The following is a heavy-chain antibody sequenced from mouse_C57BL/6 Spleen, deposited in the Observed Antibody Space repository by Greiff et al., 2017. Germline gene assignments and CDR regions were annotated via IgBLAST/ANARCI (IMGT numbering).Heavy chain of an antibody. CDR3: ARSSLLLQGDMDY. Sequence: QVQLQQSGAELVKPGASVKMSCKASGYTFTTYPIEWMKQNHGKSLEWIGNFHPYNDDTKYNEKFKGKATLTVEKSSSTVYLKLSRLASEDSAVYKSARSSLLLQGDMDYWGQGTSVTVSS. V-gene: IGHV1-47*01. CDR1: GYTFTTYP. D-gene: IGHD1-1*01. J-gene: IGHJ4*01. CDR2: FHPYNDDT.